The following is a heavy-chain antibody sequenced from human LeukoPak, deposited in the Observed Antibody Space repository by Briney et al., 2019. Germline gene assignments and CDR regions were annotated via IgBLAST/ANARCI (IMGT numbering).Heavy chain of an antibody. CDR1: GFTFSSYA. D-gene: IGHD3-9*01. J-gene: IGHJ6*03. Sequence: PGGSLRLSCAASGFTFSSYAMSWVRQAPGKGLEWVSAISGSGGSAYYADSVKGRFTISRDNSKNTLYLQMNSLRAEDTAVYYCATQKYYDILTGYYDNYYYYMDVWGKGTTVTVSS. V-gene: IGHV3-23*01. CDR3: ATQKYYDILTGYYDNYYYYMDV. CDR2: ISGSGGSA.